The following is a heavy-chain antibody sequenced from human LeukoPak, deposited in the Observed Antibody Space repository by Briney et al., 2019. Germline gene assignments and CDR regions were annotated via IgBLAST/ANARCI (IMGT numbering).Heavy chain of an antibody. D-gene: IGHD5-12*01. CDR1: GFTFSHYA. J-gene: IGHJ5*02. CDR2: LTDSADTT. V-gene: IGHV3-23*01. CDR3: ARGYSHNSGGWLDP. Sequence: GASLRLSCAVSGFTFSHYAMSWVRQAPGTGLEWVGSLTDSADTTYYADSVKGRLTISRDNSNSTLYLHISGLRDEDTAVYYCARGYSHNSGGWLDPWGQGTLVTVSS.